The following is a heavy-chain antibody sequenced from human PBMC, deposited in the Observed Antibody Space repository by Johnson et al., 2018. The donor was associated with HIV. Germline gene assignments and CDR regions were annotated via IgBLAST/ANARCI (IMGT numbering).Heavy chain of an antibody. Sequence: QVQLVESGGGVVQPGRSLRLSFAASGFTFSSYDMHWVRQAPGKGLEWVAVISYDGSNKYSADSVQGRFSISRDNSKNTVYLQMSSLRAEDTALYYCARDRVMVGATVDAFDIWGQGTMVTVSS. J-gene: IGHJ3*02. CDR1: GFTFSSYD. CDR2: ISYDGSNK. V-gene: IGHV3-30*14. D-gene: IGHD1-26*01. CDR3: ARDRVMVGATVDAFDI.